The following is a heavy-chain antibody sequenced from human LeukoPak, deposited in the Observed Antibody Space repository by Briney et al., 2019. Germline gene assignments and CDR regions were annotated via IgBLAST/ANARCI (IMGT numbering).Heavy chain of an antibody. D-gene: IGHD2-8*01. CDR1: GYPFSTYG. CDR3: ARDTNNEIDY. J-gene: IGHJ4*02. V-gene: IGHV1-18*01. Sequence: ASVKVSCKTSGYPFSTYGVARVRQAPGQGFEWMGWISTYNGDTQYSQKFQGRVALTRDTSTNTVHMELWSLRSDDTAVYYCARDTNNEIDYWGQGTLVIVSS. CDR2: ISTYNGDT.